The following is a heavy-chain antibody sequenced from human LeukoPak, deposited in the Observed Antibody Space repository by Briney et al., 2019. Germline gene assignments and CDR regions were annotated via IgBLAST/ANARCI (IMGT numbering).Heavy chain of an antibody. J-gene: IGHJ4*02. Sequence: GESLKISCKGSGYSFTSYWIGWVRQMPGKGLEWMGIIYPGDSDTRYSPSFQGQVTISADKSISTAYLQWSSLKASDTAMYYCARHQYYYDSSGASPIPYDFDYWGQGTLVTVSS. CDR1: GYSFTSYW. CDR2: IYPGDSDT. CDR3: ARHQYYYDSSGASPIPYDFDY. D-gene: IGHD3-22*01. V-gene: IGHV5-51*01.